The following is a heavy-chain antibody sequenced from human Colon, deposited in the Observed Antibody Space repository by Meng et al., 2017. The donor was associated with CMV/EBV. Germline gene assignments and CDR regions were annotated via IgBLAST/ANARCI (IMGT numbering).Heavy chain of an antibody. D-gene: IGHD2-2*01. CDR2: TYNEDKI. CDR1: GFRFSGNY. CDR3: ARVRTRGYYFDF. Sequence: GESLKISCATSGFRFSGNYVSWVRQAPGKGLEWVSITYNEDKIYYADSVTGRFTISRDNAKNSLYLQMSSLRAEDTAVYYCARVRTRGYYFDFWGQGTMVTVSS. J-gene: IGHJ4*02. V-gene: IGHV3-69-1*01.